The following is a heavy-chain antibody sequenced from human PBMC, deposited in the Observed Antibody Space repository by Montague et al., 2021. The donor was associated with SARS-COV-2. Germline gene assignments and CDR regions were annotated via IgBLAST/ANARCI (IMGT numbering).Heavy chain of an antibody. CDR3: VRDHPYGGPRWAYDI. D-gene: IGHD4-23*01. V-gene: IGHV4-59*01. CDR1: GGSITGYY. CDR2: IYDGVAV. J-gene: IGHJ3*02. Sequence: SETLSLTCTVSGGSITGYYWSWLRRSPGKGLEWIAYIYDGVAVNYNPSLGSRFTTSTDTSKNQLSLKVNSVTAADTAVYYCVRDHPYGGPRWAYDIWGQGTVVTVSS.